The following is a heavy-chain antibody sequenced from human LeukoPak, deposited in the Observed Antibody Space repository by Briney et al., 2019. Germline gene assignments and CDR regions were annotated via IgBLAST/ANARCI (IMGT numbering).Heavy chain of an antibody. Sequence: GASVKVSCKASGYTFTGYYMHWVRQAPGQGLEWMGWINPNSGGTSYAQKFQGRVTMTRDTSISTAYMELSRLRSDDTAVYYCARDIISGSGWYGYWGQGTLVTVSS. CDR2: INPNSGGT. V-gene: IGHV1-2*02. CDR3: ARDIISGSGWYGY. D-gene: IGHD6-13*01. CDR1: GYTFTGYY. J-gene: IGHJ4*02.